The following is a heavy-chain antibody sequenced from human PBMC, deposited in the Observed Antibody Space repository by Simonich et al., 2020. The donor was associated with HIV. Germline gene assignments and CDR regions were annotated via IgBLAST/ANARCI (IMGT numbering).Heavy chain of an antibody. CDR3: AKDKGAYYGSGSPVY. CDR2: SSWSSRSI. CDR1: GFTFDDYA. D-gene: IGHD3-10*01. V-gene: IGHV3-9*01. J-gene: IGHJ4*02. Sequence: EVQLVESGGGLVQPGRSLRLSCAASGFTFDDYAMHWVWQAPGKCLGWVSGSSWSSRSIGYAYSVKGRFTISRDNAKNSLYLQMNSLRAEDTALYYCAKDKGAYYGSGSPVYWGQGTLVTVSS.